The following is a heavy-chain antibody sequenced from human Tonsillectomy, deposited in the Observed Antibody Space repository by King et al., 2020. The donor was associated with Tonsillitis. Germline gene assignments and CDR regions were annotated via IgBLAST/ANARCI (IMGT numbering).Heavy chain of an antibody. CDR1: GFTFSSYW. D-gene: IGHD3-22*01. V-gene: IGHV3-74*01. J-gene: IGHJ4*02. CDR3: ARASGSSCYYPLNY. Sequence: VQLVESGGGLVQPGGSLRLSCAASGFTFSSYWMHWVRQAPGKGLVWVSRINTDGNSTSHADSVKGRFRISRDNAKNTLYLLMNSLRAEDTAIYYCARASGSSCYYPLNYWGQGTLVTVSS. CDR2: INTDGNST.